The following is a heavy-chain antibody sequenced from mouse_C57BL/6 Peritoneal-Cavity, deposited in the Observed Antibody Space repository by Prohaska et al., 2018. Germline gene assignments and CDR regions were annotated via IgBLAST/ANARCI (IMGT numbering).Heavy chain of an antibody. Sequence: EVKLLQSGGGLVQPGGSLKLSCAASGIDFSRYWMSLVRRAPGKGLEWIGEINPDSSTINYAPSLKDKFIISRDNAKNTLYLQMSKVRSEDTALYYCARQLGEDAMDYWGQGTSVTVSS. CDR1: GIDFSRYW. D-gene: IGHD4-1*01. J-gene: IGHJ4*01. V-gene: IGHV4-1*01. CDR2: INPDSSTI. CDR3: ARQLGEDAMDY.